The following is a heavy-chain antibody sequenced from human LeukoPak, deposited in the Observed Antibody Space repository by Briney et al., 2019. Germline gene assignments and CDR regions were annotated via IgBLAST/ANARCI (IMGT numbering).Heavy chain of an antibody. CDR3: ARMGGYSGYATH. CDR2: ILYSGTT. J-gene: IGHJ4*02. D-gene: IGHD5-12*01. V-gene: IGHV4-59*08. CDR1: GGSISSYY. Sequence: KPSETLSLTCTVSGGSISSYYWSWIRQPPGKGLEWIGYILYSGTTNSNPSLKSRVNISLDTSNNQISLKLTSVTAADTAVYFCARMGGYSGYATHWGQGILVTVSS.